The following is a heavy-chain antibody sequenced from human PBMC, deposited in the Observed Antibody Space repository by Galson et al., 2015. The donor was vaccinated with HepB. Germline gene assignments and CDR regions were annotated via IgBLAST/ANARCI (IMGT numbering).Heavy chain of an antibody. CDR2: INHSGST. CDR1: GGSFSGYY. D-gene: IGHD3-16*01. CDR3: ARGLSRGSYSYYYMDV. V-gene: IGHV4-34*01. J-gene: IGHJ6*03. Sequence: LSLTCAVYGGSFSGYYWSWIRQPPGKGLGWIGEINHSGSTNYNPSLKSRVTISVDTSKNQFSLKLSSVTAADTAVYYCARGLSRGSYSYYYMDVWGKGTTVTVSS.